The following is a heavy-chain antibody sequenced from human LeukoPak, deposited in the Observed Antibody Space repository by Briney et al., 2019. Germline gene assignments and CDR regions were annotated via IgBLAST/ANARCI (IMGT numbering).Heavy chain of an antibody. CDR3: AKEVGYYDSSGYY. Sequence: GGSLRLSCAASGFTFSTYAMTWVRQAPGKGLEWVSAISGSGGSTYYADSVKGRFTISRDNSKNTLYLQMNSLRAEDTAVYYCAKEVGYYDSSGYYWGQGTLVTVSS. CDR2: ISGSGGST. V-gene: IGHV3-23*01. CDR1: GFTFSTYA. J-gene: IGHJ4*02. D-gene: IGHD3-22*01.